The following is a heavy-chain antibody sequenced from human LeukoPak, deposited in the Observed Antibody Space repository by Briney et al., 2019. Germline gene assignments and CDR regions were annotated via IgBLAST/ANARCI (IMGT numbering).Heavy chain of an antibody. CDR1: GGSIRGGNHY. J-gene: IGHJ4*02. V-gene: IGHV4-61*02. Sequence: SQTLSLTCAVSGGSIRGGNHYWSSIRQPAGKGLEWIGRIYNSGTTDYNPSLKSRVTMSVYTSKNHFSLKLTSVTAAETAVYYCARGGDGYNYLDYWGQGTLVTVSS. CDR3: ARGGDGYNYLDY. D-gene: IGHD5-24*01. CDR2: IYNSGTT.